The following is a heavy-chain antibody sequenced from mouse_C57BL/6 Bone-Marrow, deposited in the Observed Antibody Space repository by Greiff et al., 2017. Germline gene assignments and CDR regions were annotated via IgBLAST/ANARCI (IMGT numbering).Heavy chain of an antibody. J-gene: IGHJ4*01. Sequence: VQLQQSGTVLARPGASVKMSCKTSGYTFTSYWMHWVKQRPGQGLEWIGAIYPGNSDTSYNQKFKGKAKLTAVTSASTAYMELSSLTNEDSAVYYCTSYSYLYYAMDYWGQGTSVTVSS. D-gene: IGHD2-1*01. CDR2: IYPGNSDT. V-gene: IGHV1-5*01. CDR3: TSYSYLYYAMDY. CDR1: GYTFTSYW.